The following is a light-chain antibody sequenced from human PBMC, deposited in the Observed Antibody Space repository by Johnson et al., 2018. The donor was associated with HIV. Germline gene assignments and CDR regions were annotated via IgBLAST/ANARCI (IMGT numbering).Light chain of an antibody. V-gene: IGLV1-51*01. CDR3: ESWDSSLSGYYV. CDR1: NSNIGNNY. J-gene: IGLJ1*01. Sequence: QFVLTQPPSVSAAPGQKVTISCSGSNSNIGNNYVSWYQQLPGTAPKLLIHDNNKRPPGFPDRFSGSKTGTSATLGITGLLAGDETDFYCESWDSSLSGYYVLRTGNNLTIL. CDR2: DNN.